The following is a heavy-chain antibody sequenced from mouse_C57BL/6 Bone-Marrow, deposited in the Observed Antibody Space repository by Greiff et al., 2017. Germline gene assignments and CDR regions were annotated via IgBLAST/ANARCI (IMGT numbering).Heavy chain of an antibody. J-gene: IGHJ2*01. CDR3: TRVLLGFDY. V-gene: IGHV5-9-1*02. D-gene: IGHD4-1*01. CDR1: GFTFSSYA. Sequence: EVKLVESGEGLVKPGGSLKLSCAASGFTFSSYAMSWVRQTPEKRLEWVSYISSGGDYIYYADTVKGRFTISRDNARNTLYLQMSSLKSEDTAMYYCTRVLLGFDYWGQGTTLTVSS. CDR2: ISSGGDYI.